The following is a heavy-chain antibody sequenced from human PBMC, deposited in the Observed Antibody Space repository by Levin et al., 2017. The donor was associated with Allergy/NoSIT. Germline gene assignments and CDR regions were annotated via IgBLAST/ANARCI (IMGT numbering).Heavy chain of an antibody. J-gene: IGHJ4*01. D-gene: IGHD3-10*01. CDR3: ARDLTYYLQIGY. CDR2: INPNSGGT. Sequence: ASVKVSCKASGYTFTGSYIHWVRQAPGQGLEWMGWINPNSGGTNYAQKFQGRVTMTRDTSISTAYMDLSRLTSDDTAVYYCARDLTYYLQIGYWGHGTLVTVSS. CDR1: GYTFTGSY. V-gene: IGHV1-2*02.